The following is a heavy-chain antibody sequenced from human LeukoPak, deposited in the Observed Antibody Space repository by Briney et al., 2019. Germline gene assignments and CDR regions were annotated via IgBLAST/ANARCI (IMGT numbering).Heavy chain of an antibody. CDR3: ARVGYCSSTSCYRKRWFDP. Sequence: SETLSLTCTVPGYSISSGYYWSWIRQPPGKGLEWIGEINHSGSTNYNPSLKSRVTISVDTSKNQFSLKLSSVTAADTAVYYCARVGYCSSTSCYRKRWFDPWGQGTLVTVSS. CDR2: INHSGST. V-gene: IGHV4-38-2*02. D-gene: IGHD2-2*02. J-gene: IGHJ5*02. CDR1: GYSISSGYY.